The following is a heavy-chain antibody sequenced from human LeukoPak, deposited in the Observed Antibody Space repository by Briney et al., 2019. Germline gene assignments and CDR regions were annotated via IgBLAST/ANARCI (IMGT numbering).Heavy chain of an antibody. D-gene: IGHD3-10*01. Sequence: LETLSLTCTVSGGSISSYYWSWIRQPPGKGLEWIGYIHYRGSTKYSPSLKSRVTILLDTSKNQFSLKLSSVTAADTAIYYCARAGQSAGANWFDPWGQGTLVTVSS. J-gene: IGHJ5*02. CDR3: ARAGQSAGANWFDP. CDR1: GGSISSYY. V-gene: IGHV4-59*01. CDR2: IHYRGST.